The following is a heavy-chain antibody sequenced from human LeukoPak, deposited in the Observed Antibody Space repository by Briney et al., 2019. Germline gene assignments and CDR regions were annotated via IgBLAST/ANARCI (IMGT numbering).Heavy chain of an antibody. CDR3: AREFHHPFIAAAGPFDY. V-gene: IGHV3-30-3*01. J-gene: IGHJ4*02. CDR2: ISYDGSNK. CDR1: GFTFSSYA. D-gene: IGHD6-13*01. Sequence: PGGSLRLSCAASGFTFSSYAMSWVRQAPGKGLEWVAVISYDGSNKYYADSVKGRFTISRDNSKNTLYLQMNSLRPEDTAVYYCAREFHHPFIAAAGPFDYWGQGTLVTVSS.